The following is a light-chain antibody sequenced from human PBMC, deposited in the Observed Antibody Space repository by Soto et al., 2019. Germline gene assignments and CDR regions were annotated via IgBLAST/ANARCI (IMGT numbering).Light chain of an antibody. CDR3: QQYVTSPLT. J-gene: IGKJ4*01. Sequence: EIVLTQSPGTLALSPGERATLSCRASQSVSRNYLAWYQQKSGQAPRLLIYGASSRSTGIPDRFSGSGSGTDFTRTISRLEPEDFAVYYCQQYVTSPLTFGGGTKVDIK. V-gene: IGKV3-20*01. CDR2: GAS. CDR1: QSVSRNY.